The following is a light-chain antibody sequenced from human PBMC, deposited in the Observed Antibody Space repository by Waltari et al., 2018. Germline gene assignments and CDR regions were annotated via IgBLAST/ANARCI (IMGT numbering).Light chain of an antibody. V-gene: IGLV2-18*02. Sequence: QSALTQPPSVSGSPGQSVILSCTGTRSAVASYNPVSWDQQPPGTAPKLMISGVNNRPSRVPDLFSGSKSGNTASLTISGLQAEDEADYYCRSYTSSSTWVFGGGTKLTVL. CDR2: GVN. CDR3: RSYTSSSTWV. J-gene: IGLJ3*02. CDR1: RSAVASYNP.